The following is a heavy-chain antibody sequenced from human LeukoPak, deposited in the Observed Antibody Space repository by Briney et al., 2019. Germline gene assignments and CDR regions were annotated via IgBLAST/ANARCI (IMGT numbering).Heavy chain of an antibody. D-gene: IGHD6-6*01. V-gene: IGHV3-49*04. J-gene: IGHJ6*03. Sequence: GGSLRLSCTASGFTFGDYVMSWVRQAPGKGLEWVGFIRSKAYGGTTKNAASVKGRFTISRDDSRSIAYLQMNSLKTEDTAVYYCARRSDSSSFYYMDVWGKGTTVTVSS. CDR2: IRSKAYGGTT. CDR1: GFTFGDYV. CDR3: ARRSDSSSFYYMDV.